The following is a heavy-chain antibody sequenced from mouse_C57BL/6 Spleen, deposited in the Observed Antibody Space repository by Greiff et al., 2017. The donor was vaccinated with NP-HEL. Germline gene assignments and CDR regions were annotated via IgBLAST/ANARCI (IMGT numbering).Heavy chain of an antibody. J-gene: IGHJ2*01. Sequence: QVHVKQPGAELVMPGASVKLSCKASGYTFTSYWMHWVKQRPGQGLEWIGEIDPSDSYTNYNQKFKGKSTLTVDKSSSTAYMQLSSLTSEDSAVYYCARGDGNSYYFDYWGQGTTLTVSS. CDR2: IDPSDSYT. V-gene: IGHV1-69*01. D-gene: IGHD2-1*01. CDR3: ARGDGNSYYFDY. CDR1: GYTFTSYW.